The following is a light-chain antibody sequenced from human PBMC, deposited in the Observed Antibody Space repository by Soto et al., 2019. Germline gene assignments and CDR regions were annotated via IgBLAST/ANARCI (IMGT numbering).Light chain of an antibody. J-gene: IGKJ1*01. CDR3: QQYGGSPRT. CDR2: GAS. CDR1: QSVSSN. Sequence: EIVLTQSPGTLSLSPGERATLSCRASQSVSSNLAWYQQKPGQAPRLLIYGASARATGVPARFSGSGSGTEFTLTISSLQSEDFAVYHCQQYGGSPRTFGQGTKVDIK. V-gene: IGKV3-15*01.